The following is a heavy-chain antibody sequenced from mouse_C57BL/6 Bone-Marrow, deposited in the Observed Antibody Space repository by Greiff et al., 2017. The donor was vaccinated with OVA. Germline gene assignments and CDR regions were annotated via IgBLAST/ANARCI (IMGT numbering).Heavy chain of an antibody. CDR3: TTGGGAMDY. Sequence: DVKLQESGAELVRPGASVKLSCTASGYNIKDDYMHWVKQRPEQGLEWIGWIDPENGDTEYASKFQGKATLTADTSSNTAYLQRSSLTSEDTAVYYCTTGGGAMDYWGRGTSVTVSS. V-gene: IGHV14-4*01. CDR2: IDPENGDT. J-gene: IGHJ4*01. CDR1: GYNIKDDY. D-gene: IGHD1-1*02.